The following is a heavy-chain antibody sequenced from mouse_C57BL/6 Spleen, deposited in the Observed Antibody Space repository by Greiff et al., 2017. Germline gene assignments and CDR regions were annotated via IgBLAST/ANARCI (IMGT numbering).Heavy chain of an antibody. CDR3: ARSLHYYGSSYGYFDV. CDR1: GYTFTSYW. J-gene: IGHJ1*03. Sequence: VQLQQPGAELVMPGASVKLSCKASGYTFTSYWMHWVKQRPGQGLEWIGEIDPSDSYTNYNQKFKGQSTLTVDKSSSTAYRQLSSLTSEDSAVYYCARSLHYYGSSYGYFDVWGTGTTVTVSS. D-gene: IGHD1-1*01. V-gene: IGHV1-69*01. CDR2: IDPSDSYT.